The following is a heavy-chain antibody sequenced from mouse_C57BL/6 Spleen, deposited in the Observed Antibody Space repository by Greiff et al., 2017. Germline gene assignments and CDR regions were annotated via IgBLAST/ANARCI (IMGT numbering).Heavy chain of an antibody. J-gene: IGHJ2*01. CDR3: ARGITTVVASYYFDY. Sequence: EVKVEESGPGMVKPSQSLSLTCTVTGYSITSGYDWHWIRHFPGNKLEWMGYISYSGSTNYNPSLKSRISITHDTSKNHFFLKLNSVTTEDTATYYCARGITTVVASYYFDYWGQGTTLTVSS. CDR2: ISYSGST. CDR1: GYSITSGYD. V-gene: IGHV3-1*01. D-gene: IGHD1-1*01.